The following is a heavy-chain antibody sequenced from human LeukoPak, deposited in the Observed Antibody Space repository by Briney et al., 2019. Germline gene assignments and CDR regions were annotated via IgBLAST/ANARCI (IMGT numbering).Heavy chain of an antibody. V-gene: IGHV4-31*03. CDR3: ARAQPYYYDSSGYIDY. J-gene: IGHJ4*02. CDR1: GGSISSGGYY. Sequence: SQTLSLTCTVSGGSISSGGYYWSWIRQHPGRGLEWLGYIYYSGSTYYNPSLKSRVTISVDTSKNQFSLKLSSVTAADTAVYYCARAQPYYYDSSGYIDYWGQGTLVTVSS. CDR2: IYYSGST. D-gene: IGHD3-22*01.